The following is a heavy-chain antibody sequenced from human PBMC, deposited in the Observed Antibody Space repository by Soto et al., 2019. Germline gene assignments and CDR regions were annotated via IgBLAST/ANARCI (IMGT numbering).Heavy chain of an antibody. CDR3: ARRARPDFYYMDV. Sequence: GSLRLSCADSGFTLSGYAMDWVRQASGKGLEYVSGISSNGVGTYYANSVQGRFTISRDNSKNTVYLQMGSLRPEDMAVYYCARRARPDFYYMDVWGKGATVTVSS. CDR1: GFTLSGYA. V-gene: IGHV3-64*01. D-gene: IGHD6-6*01. J-gene: IGHJ6*03. CDR2: ISSNGVGT.